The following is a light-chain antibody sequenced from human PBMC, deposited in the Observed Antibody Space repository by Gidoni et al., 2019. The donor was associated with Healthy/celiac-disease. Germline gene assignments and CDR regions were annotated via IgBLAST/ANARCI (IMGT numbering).Light chain of an antibody. V-gene: IGKV3-20*01. Sequence: ESVLTQSTGTMSLSPGERATLSCRASQSVSSSYLAWYEQKPGQAPRLLIYVASSRATGIPDRFSGSGSGTDFTLTISRLEPEEFAVYYCQQYGSSHSITFGQGTRLEIK. CDR3: QQYGSSHSIT. J-gene: IGKJ5*01. CDR1: QSVSSSY. CDR2: VAS.